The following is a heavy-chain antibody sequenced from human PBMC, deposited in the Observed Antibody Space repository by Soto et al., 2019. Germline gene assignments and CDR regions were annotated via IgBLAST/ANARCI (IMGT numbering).Heavy chain of an antibody. J-gene: IGHJ4*02. Sequence: GGSLRLSCAASGFTFSSYAMSWVRQAPGKGLEWVSAISGSGDSTYYADSVKGRFTISRDNSKNTLYLQMNSLRAEDTAVYYCAKDIFDSGSYYNTPFDYWGQGTLVTVSS. D-gene: IGHD3-10*01. CDR2: ISGSGDST. CDR3: AKDIFDSGSYYNTPFDY. V-gene: IGHV3-23*01. CDR1: GFTFSSYA.